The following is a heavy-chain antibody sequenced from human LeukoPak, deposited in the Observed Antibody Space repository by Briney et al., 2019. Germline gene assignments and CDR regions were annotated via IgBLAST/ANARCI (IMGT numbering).Heavy chain of an antibody. J-gene: IGHJ6*03. CDR3: AKGEGDSSGYYYFLAGYYYMDV. D-gene: IGHD3-22*01. CDR2: ISGSGGST. CDR1: GFTFSSYA. V-gene: IGHV3-23*01. Sequence: PGGSLRLSCAASGFTFSSYAMSWVRQAPGKGLEWVSAISGSGGSTYYADSVKGWFTISRDNSKNTLYLQMNSLRAEDTAVYYCAKGEGDSSGYYYFLAGYYYMDVWGKGTTVTVSS.